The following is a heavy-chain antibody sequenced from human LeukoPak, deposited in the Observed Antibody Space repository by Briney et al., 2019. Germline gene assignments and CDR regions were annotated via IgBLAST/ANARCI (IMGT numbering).Heavy chain of an antibody. D-gene: IGHD2-21*02. CDR2: ISSSGSTI. CDR1: GFTFSDYY. J-gene: IGHJ1*01. CDR3: ARDAGGIVVVTAIQGYFQH. Sequence: GGSLRLSCAASGFTFSDYYMSWIRQAPGKGLEWVSYISSSGSTIYYADSVKGRFTISRDNAKNSLYLQMNSLRAEDTAVYYCARDAGGIVVVTAIQGYFQHWGQGTLVTVSS. V-gene: IGHV3-11*01.